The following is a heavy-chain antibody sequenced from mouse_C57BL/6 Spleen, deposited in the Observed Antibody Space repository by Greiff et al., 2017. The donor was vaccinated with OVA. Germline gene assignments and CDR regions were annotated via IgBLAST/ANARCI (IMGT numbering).Heavy chain of an antibody. V-gene: IGHV1-18*01. CDR2: INPNNGGT. CDR1: GYTFTDYN. Sequence: EVQLQQSGPELVKPGASVKIPCKASGYTFTDYNMDWVKQSHGKSLEWIGDINPNNGGTIYNQKFKGKATLTVDKSSSTAYMELRSLTSEDTAVYYCARSYYDYSAWFAYWGQGTLVTVSA. CDR3: ARSYYDYSAWFAY. J-gene: IGHJ3*01. D-gene: IGHD2-4*01.